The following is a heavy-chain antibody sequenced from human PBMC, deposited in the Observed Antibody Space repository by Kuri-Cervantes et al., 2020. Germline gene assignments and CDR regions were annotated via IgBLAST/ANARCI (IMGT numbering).Heavy chain of an antibody. J-gene: IGHJ4*02. Sequence: ESLKISCAVSGLTVSNTYMSWVRQAPGKGLEWVSAIYSDGSTHYADSVKGRFTISRDNSKNTLYLQMNTLRAEDTAVYHCARGVTTVGRFDYWGQGTLVTVSS. D-gene: IGHD4-17*01. CDR2: IYSDGST. V-gene: IGHV3-53*01. CDR3: ARGVTTVGRFDY. CDR1: GLTVSNTY.